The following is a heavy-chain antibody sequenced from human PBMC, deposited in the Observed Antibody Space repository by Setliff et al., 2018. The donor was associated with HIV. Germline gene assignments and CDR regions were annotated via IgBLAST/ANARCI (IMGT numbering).Heavy chain of an antibody. J-gene: IGHJ2*01. Sequence: SETLSLTCTVSGGSTSSYYWSWIRQSPGKGLEWIGYIYTSGKTHYSPSLKSRITISADTSKNQLSLNLSSVTAADTAVYYCARAAYSGTYLWEPATDLWGRGTLVTVSS. V-gene: IGHV4-4*08. D-gene: IGHD1-26*01. CDR1: GGSTSSYY. CDR2: IYTSGKT. CDR3: ARAAYSGTYLWEPATDL.